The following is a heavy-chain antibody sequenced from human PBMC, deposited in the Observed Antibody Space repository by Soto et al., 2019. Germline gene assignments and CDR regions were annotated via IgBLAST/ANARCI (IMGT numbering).Heavy chain of an antibody. Sequence: GGSLRLSCAASGFTFSSYAMHWVRQAPGKGLEWVAVISDDGSNKYYADSVKGRFTISRDNSKNTLYLQMNSLRAEDPPVYYCAGGYSNGSNHNYLDYWGQGTLVTVSS. D-gene: IGHD4-4*01. CDR2: ISDDGSNK. CDR1: GFTFSSYA. CDR3: AGGYSNGSNHNYLDY. V-gene: IGHV3-30-3*01. J-gene: IGHJ4*02.